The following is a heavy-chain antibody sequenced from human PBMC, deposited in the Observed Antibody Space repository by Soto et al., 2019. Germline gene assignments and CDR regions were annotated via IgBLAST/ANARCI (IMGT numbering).Heavy chain of an antibody. Sequence: SETLSLTCTVSGGSISSGGYYWSWIRQHPGKGLEWIGYIYYSGSTYYNPSLKSRVTISVDTSKNQFSLKLSSVTAADTAVYYCARDQGNNGDYVGFRAFDIWGQGTMVTVSS. V-gene: IGHV4-31*03. CDR1: GGSISSGGYY. J-gene: IGHJ3*02. CDR2: IYYSGST. CDR3: ARDQGNNGDYVGFRAFDI. D-gene: IGHD4-17*01.